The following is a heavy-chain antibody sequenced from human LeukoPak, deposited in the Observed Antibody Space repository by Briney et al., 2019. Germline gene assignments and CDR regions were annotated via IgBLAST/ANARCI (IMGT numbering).Heavy chain of an antibody. D-gene: IGHD5-18*01. CDR3: ARSYGYNYYYYYYMDV. J-gene: IGHJ6*03. CDR2: ISAYNGNT. Sequence: ASVKVSCKASGYTFTSYGISWVRQAPGQGLEWMGRISAYNGNTNYAQKLQGRVTMTTDTSTSTAYMELRSLRSDDTAVYYCARSYGYNYYYYYYMDVWGKGTTVTVSS. V-gene: IGHV1-18*01. CDR1: GYTFTSYG.